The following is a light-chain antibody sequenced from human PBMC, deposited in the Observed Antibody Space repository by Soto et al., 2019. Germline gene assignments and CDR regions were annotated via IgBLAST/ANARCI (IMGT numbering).Light chain of an antibody. J-gene: IGKJ2*01. CDR3: QQYSSTPPYT. V-gene: IGKV4-1*01. Sequence: DIVMTQSPDSLAVSLGERATINCKSSQSVLYSSNNKNYLAWYQQKPGQPPKLLIYWASTRESGVPDRFSGSGSGTDFTLTISSLQAEDVAVYYCQQYSSTPPYTFCQGTKLEIK. CDR2: WAS. CDR1: QSVLYSSNNKNY.